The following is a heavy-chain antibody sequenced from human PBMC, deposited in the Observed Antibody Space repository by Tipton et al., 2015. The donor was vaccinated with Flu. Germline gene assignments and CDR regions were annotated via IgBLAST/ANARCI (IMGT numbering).Heavy chain of an antibody. Sequence: TLSLTCTVSGGSISSYTYYWGWFRQSPGTGLEWIGSIYYSGTTYYNPSLKSRVTMSIDTSKNQFSLKVTSVTAADTAVYYCARDRGGWGSLDYWGQGTLVTVSS. CDR3: ARDRGGWGSLDY. J-gene: IGHJ4*02. D-gene: IGHD7-27*01. CDR1: GGSISSYTYY. V-gene: IGHV4-39*07. CDR2: IYYSGTT.